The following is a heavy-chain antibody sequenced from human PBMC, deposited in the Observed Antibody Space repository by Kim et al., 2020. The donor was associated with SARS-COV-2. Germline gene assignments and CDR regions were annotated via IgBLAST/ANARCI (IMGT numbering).Heavy chain of an antibody. J-gene: IGHJ4*02. V-gene: IGHV3-30*01. Sequence: SVKGIFTISRDNSRNTLYLQMNSRRAEDTAVYYCARVVRDTAMDTAYFDSWGQGTLVTVSS. D-gene: IGHD5-18*01. CDR3: ARVVRDTAMDTAYFDS.